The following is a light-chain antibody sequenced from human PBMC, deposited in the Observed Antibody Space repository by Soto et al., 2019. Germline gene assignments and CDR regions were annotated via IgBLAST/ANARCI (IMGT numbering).Light chain of an antibody. Sequence: QSVLTQPPSASGSPGQSVTISCTGTSSDVGGYKYVSWYQQYPGKAPKLMIYAVNKRPSGVPDRFSGSKSGNTASLTVSGLQAEDEADYYCSSYAGRNNYVFGTGTKGTVL. J-gene: IGLJ1*01. V-gene: IGLV2-8*01. CDR3: SSYAGRNNYV. CDR1: SSDVGGYKY. CDR2: AVN.